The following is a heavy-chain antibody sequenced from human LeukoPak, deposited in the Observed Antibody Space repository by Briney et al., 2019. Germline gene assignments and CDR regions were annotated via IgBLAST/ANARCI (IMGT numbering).Heavy chain of an antibody. CDR3: AKINSVVVARTIGGHFDY. D-gene: IGHD2-2*01. J-gene: IGHJ4*01. CDR1: GFTFSSYA. Sequence: PGGSLRLSCAASGFTFSSYAMSWVRQAPGQGLEWVSVISDGGGGTYYADSAQGRYTISRDNSKNTLHLQMNSLRAEDTAVYYCAKINSVVVARTIGGHFDYWGHGTLVTVSS. V-gene: IGHV3-23*01. CDR2: ISDGGGGT.